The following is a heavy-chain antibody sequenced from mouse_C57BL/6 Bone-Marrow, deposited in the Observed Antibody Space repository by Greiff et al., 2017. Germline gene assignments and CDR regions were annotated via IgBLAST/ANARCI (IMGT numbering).Heavy chain of an antibody. V-gene: IGHV2-2*01. J-gene: IGHJ3*01. D-gene: IGHD2-5*01. CDR3: ARAYYSNWGFAY. Sequence: QVQLKESGPGLVQPSQSLSITCTVSGFSLTSYGVHWVRQSPGKGLEWRGVIWSGGSTDYNAAFISRLSISKDNSKSHVFFKMNSLQADDTAIYYCARAYYSNWGFAYWGQGTLVTVSA. CDR1: GFSLTSYG. CDR2: IWSGGST.